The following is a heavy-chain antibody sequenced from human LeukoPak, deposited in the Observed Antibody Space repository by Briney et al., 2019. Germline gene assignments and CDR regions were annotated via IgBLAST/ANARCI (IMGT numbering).Heavy chain of an antibody. CDR3: AKGDPYGSGSYLVDY. D-gene: IGHD3-10*01. CDR2: ISYDGSNK. V-gene: IGHV3-30*18. J-gene: IGHJ4*02. Sequence: SAGSLRLSCAASGFTFSRNGMHWVRQASGKGLEWVALISYDGSNKYYADSVKGRFTISRDNSKNTLYLQMNSLRPADTAVYYCAKGDPYGSGSYLVDYWGQGTLVTVSS. CDR1: GFTFSRNG.